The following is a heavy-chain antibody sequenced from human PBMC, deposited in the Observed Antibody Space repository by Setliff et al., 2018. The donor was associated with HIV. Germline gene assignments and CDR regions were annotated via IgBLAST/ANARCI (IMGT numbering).Heavy chain of an antibody. CDR2: MYFSGNS. J-gene: IGHJ6*02. V-gene: IGHV4-59*11. CDR1: GGSISSHY. D-gene: IGHD3-10*01. Sequence: PSETLSLTCTVSGGSISSHYWNWIRQAPGKGLEWIGTMYFSGNSRNSPSLKSRVTISVDTSKNQLSLNLTSVTAADTAVYYCARVEAPGRGATYGMDVWGQGTTVTVSS. CDR3: ARVEAPGRGATYGMDV.